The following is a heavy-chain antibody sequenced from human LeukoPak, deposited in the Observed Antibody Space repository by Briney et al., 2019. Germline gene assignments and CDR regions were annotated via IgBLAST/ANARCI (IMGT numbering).Heavy chain of an antibody. CDR3: ARDYRHERGGATVDY. CDR1: GYTFTGYY. Sequence: GASVKVSCKASGYTFTGYYMHWVRQAPGQGLEWMGWINPNSGGTNYAQKFQGRVTMTRDTSISTAYMELSRLRSDDTAVYYCARDYRHERGGATVDYWGQGTLVTVSS. CDR2: INPNSGGT. D-gene: IGHD1-26*01. V-gene: IGHV1-2*02. J-gene: IGHJ4*02.